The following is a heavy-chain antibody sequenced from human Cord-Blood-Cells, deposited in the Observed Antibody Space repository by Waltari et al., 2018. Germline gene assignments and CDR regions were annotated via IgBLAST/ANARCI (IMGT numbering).Heavy chain of an antibody. CDR2: FDPEDGET. D-gene: IGHD6-13*01. CDR3: ATTGDIAAAGTGNWFDP. Sequence: QVQLVQAGAEVKQPGASVKVSCKVSGSTLTELHMHLVRQAPGIGLEWMGGFDPEDGETIYAQKFQGRVTMTEDTSTDTAYMELSSLRSEDTAVYYCATTGDIAAAGTGNWFDPWGQGTLVTVSS. V-gene: IGHV1-24*01. CDR1: GSTLTELH. J-gene: IGHJ5*02.